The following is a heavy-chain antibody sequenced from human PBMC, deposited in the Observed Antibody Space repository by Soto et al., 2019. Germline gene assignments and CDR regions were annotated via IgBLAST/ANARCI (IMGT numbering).Heavy chain of an antibody. D-gene: IGHD4-4*01. CDR1: GFTFSSYA. CDR3: ARHLWRDDYNWGYFDL. CDR2: ISYDGSNK. V-gene: IGHV3-30-3*01. Sequence: QVQLVESGGGVVQPGRSLRLSCAASGFTFSSYAMHWVRQAPGKGLEWVAVISYDGSNKYYADSVKGRFTISRDNSKNKMYLQMISLRDEDTAVYYCARHLWRDDYNWGYFDLWGRGTLVTVSS. J-gene: IGHJ2*01.